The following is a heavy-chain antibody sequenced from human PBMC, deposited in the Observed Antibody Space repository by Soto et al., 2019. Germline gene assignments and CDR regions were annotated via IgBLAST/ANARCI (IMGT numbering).Heavy chain of an antibody. Sequence: ASVKVSCKASGYTSTGYYMHWVRRAPGQGLEWMGWINPNSGGTNYAQKFQGWVTMTRDTSISTAYMELSRLRSDDTAVYYCARALYGSGSYSWFDPWGQGTLVTVSS. D-gene: IGHD3-10*01. CDR1: GYTSTGYY. J-gene: IGHJ5*02. V-gene: IGHV1-2*04. CDR2: INPNSGGT. CDR3: ARALYGSGSYSWFDP.